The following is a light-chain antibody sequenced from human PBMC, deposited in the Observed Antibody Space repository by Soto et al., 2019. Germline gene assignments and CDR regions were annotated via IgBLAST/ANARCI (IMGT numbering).Light chain of an antibody. J-gene: IGKJ5*01. CDR3: QQRGNWHPPIS. CDR2: GAS. V-gene: IGKV3D-20*02. CDR1: LSVSSSS. Sequence: EIVLTQSPGTLSLSPGDRATLSCRVSLSVSSSSLAWYQQKPGQAPRLLFYGASSRATGIPARSSGSGSETDFTLTISSLQPEDFAVYYCQQRGNWHPPISFGQGTRLEIK.